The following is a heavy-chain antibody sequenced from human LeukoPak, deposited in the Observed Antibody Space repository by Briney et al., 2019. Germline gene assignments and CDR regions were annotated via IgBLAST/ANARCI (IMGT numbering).Heavy chain of an antibody. Sequence: ASVKVSCKSSGYTFSSYNINWVRQAPGQGPVWTGWKNPKSGNTGFAQKFQGRVTLTRNTSINTAYMELSSLRAEDAAVYYCARGKQWLSPLDSWGQGTLVTV. CDR2: KNPKSGNT. J-gene: IGHJ4*02. V-gene: IGHV1-8*01. D-gene: IGHD6-19*01. CDR3: ARGKQWLSPLDS. CDR1: GYTFSSYN.